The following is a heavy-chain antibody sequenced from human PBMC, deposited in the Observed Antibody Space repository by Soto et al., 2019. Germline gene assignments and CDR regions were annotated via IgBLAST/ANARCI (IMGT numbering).Heavy chain of an antibody. Sequence: QVQLQESGPGLVKPSQTLSLTCTVSGASINGGGYYWSWIRQHPGKGLEWIWSIYYIGNTYYGPPLKIPFTISVDTSKNHFSLRLTSVTAADTAVYYCERDPSYGDYSYYGMDVWGLGTTVTVSS. V-gene: IGHV4-31*01. D-gene: IGHD4-17*01. CDR3: ERDPSYGDYSYYGMDV. J-gene: IGHJ6*02. CDR1: GASINGGGYY. CDR2: IYYIGNT.